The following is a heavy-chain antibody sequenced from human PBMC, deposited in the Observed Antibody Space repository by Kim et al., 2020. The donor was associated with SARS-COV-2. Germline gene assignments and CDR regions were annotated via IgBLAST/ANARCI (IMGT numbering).Heavy chain of an antibody. CDR2: IYPGDSDT. D-gene: IGHD3-3*01. V-gene: IGHV5-51*01. Sequence: GESLKISCKGSGYSFTSYWIGWVRQMPGKGLEWMGIIYPGDSDTRYSPSFQGQVTISADKSISTAYLQWSSLKASDTAMYYCARQDYDFWSGKKFDIWGQGTMVTVSS. CDR3: ARQDYDFWSGKKFDI. J-gene: IGHJ3*02. CDR1: GYSFTSYW.